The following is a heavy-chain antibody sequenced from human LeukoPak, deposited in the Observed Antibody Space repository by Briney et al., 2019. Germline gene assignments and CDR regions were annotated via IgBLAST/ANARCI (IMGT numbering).Heavy chain of an antibody. J-gene: IGHJ6*03. V-gene: IGHV3-7*01. Sequence: LPGGSLRLPCPASGFHFSSYWMGWVPPAPGKGLEWVRNIKQDGSDKYYVDSVKGRFTISRDNAKNSLYLQMNSLGAEDTAVYYCARDSPPARPYYYYYYMDVWGKGTTVTVSS. CDR2: IKQDGSDK. CDR1: GFHFSSYW. D-gene: IGHD6-6*01. CDR3: ARDSPPARPYYYYYYMDV.